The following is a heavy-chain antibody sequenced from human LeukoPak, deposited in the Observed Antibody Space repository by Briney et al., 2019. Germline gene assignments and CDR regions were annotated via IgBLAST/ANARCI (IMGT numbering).Heavy chain of an antibody. CDR2: IRPMNSDV. CDR1: GYNFNTYW. D-gene: IGHD1-26*01. CDR3: ARRNSGSPRVWFDP. V-gene: IGHV5-51*01. Sequence: GESLKISCQGSGYNFNTYWVAWVRQLPGKGLEWMGIIRPMNSDVRYSPSFQGQVTISADRSINTAYLQWSSLTASDTAMYYCARRNSGSPRVWFDPWGQGTLVTVSS. J-gene: IGHJ5*02.